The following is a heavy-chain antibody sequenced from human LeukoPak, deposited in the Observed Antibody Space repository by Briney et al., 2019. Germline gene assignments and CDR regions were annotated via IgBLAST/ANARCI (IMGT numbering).Heavy chain of an antibody. Sequence: ASVKVSCKASGYTFTGYYMHWVRQAPGQGLEWMGWINPNSGGTNYAQKFQGRVTMTRDTSISTAYMELNSLRAEDTAVYYCVRDRGWYHFDLWGQGTLVTVSS. CDR3: VRDRGWYHFDL. V-gene: IGHV1-2*02. CDR2: INPNSGGT. CDR1: GYTFTGYY. D-gene: IGHD3-10*01. J-gene: IGHJ4*02.